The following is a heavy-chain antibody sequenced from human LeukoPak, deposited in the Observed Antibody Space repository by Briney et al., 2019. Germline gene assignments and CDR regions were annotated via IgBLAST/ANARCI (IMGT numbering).Heavy chain of an antibody. V-gene: IGHV3-23*01. D-gene: IGHD6-19*01. Sequence: GGSLRLSCPASGFTFNNYAMIWVRQAPGKGLEWVSGISGTGGSTFCADSVKGRFRISRDNSKNTLYLQMNGLRVDDTAVYYCAKGVQWAVPGSCLDSWGLGTLVTVSS. CDR3: AKGVQWAVPGSCLDS. CDR2: ISGTGGST. CDR1: GFTFNNYA. J-gene: IGHJ4*02.